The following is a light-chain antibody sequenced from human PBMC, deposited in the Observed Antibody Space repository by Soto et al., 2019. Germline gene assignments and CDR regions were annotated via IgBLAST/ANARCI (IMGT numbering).Light chain of an antibody. CDR1: ESVDSY. V-gene: IGKV3-20*01. CDR2: STS. Sequence: VSPQSPDILSLSPGQTATLSCRASESVDSYLAWYQQKPGQAPRLLIYSTSSRATGIPDRFSGSGSGTDFTLTISRLEPEDFAVYYCQQYGNSPWTFGQGTKVDIK. J-gene: IGKJ1*01. CDR3: QQYGNSPWT.